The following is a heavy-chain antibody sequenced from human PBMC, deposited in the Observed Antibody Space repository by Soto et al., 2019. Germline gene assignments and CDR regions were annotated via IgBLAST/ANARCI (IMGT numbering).Heavy chain of an antibody. D-gene: IGHD3-10*01. CDR3: AHPRGFGVFDAYDI. Sequence: PGGSLRFSCAASGFTFSTYAMSWVRQAPGKGLVWVSAISGSGGSTFYADSVKGRFTISRDNYMNTLYLQMNSLRTEDTAVYYCAHPRGFGVFDAYDIWGPGTMVTVSS. J-gene: IGHJ3*02. V-gene: IGHV3-23*01. CDR1: GFTFSTYA. CDR2: ISGSGGST.